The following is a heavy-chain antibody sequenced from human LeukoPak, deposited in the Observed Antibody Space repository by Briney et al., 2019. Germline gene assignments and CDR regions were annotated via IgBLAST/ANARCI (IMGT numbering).Heavy chain of an antibody. CDR1: GFTFSSYW. CDR3: AGPSGESIYAFDI. CDR2: IKQDGSEK. Sequence: PGGSLRLSCAASGFTFSSYWISWVRQAPGKGLEWVANIKQDGSEKYYVDSVKGRFTISRDNTKNSLYLQMNSLRDEDTAVYYCAGPSGESIYAFDIWGQGTMVTVSS. V-gene: IGHV3-7*03. D-gene: IGHD3-10*01. J-gene: IGHJ3*02.